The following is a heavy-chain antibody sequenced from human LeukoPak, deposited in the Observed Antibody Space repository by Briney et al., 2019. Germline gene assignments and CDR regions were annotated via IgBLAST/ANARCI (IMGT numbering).Heavy chain of an antibody. J-gene: IGHJ4*02. D-gene: IGHD2-2*01. CDR1: GGSISSGDYY. CDR2: IYYSGST. V-gene: IGHV4-30-4*08. CDR3: AREVVVVPAALYYFDY. Sequence: SETLSLTCTVSGGSISSGDYYWSWIRQPPGKGLEWIGYIYYSGSTYYNPSLKSRVTISVDTSKNQFSLKLSSVTAADTAVYYRAREVVVVPAALYYFDYWGQGTLVTVSS.